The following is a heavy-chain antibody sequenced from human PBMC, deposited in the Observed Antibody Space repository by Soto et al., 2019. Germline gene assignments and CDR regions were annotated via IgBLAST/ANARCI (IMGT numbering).Heavy chain of an antibody. V-gene: IGHV3-74*01. J-gene: IGHJ6*03. D-gene: IGHD1-1*01. CDR2: INSDGSRT. Sequence: VQLVESGGGLVQPGGSLRLSCAASGFTFRSYWMHWVRQAPGKGLVWVSRINSDGSRTSYADSVKGRFTISRDNAKNTVYLQMNSLSAEDTAVYYWARIGTGYYYMDVWGKGTTVTVSS. CDR3: ARIGTGYYYMDV. CDR1: GFTFRSYW.